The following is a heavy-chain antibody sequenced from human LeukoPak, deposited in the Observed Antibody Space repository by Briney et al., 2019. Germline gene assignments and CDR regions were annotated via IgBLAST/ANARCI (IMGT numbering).Heavy chain of an antibody. J-gene: IGHJ4*02. CDR3: ARDLQYDILTGSRPY. V-gene: IGHV1-69*04. Sequence: SVKVSCKASGGTFNSYAISWVRQAPGLGLEWMGRIIPILGIANYAQKFQGRVTITADKSTSTAYMELSSLRSEDTAVYYCARDLQYDILTGSRPYWGQGTLVTVSS. D-gene: IGHD3-9*01. CDR1: GGTFNSYA. CDR2: IIPILGIA.